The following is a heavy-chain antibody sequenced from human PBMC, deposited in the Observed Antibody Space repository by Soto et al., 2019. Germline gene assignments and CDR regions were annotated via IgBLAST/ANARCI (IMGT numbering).Heavy chain of an antibody. D-gene: IGHD6-25*01. Sequence: SETLSLTCAVYGGSFSGYYWSWIRQPPGKGLEWIGEINHSGSTNYNPSLKSRVTISVDTSKNQFSLKLSSVTAADTAVYYCARVGRLFVDYWGQGTLVTVS. CDR1: GGSFSGYY. J-gene: IGHJ4*02. V-gene: IGHV4-34*01. CDR3: ARVGRLFVDY. CDR2: INHSGST.